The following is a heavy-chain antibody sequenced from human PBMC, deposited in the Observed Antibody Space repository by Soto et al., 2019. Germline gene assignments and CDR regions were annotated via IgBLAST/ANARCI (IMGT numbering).Heavy chain of an antibody. D-gene: IGHD4-17*01. V-gene: IGHV4-59*08. J-gene: IGHJ4*02. CDR2: IYYSGST. Sequence: QVQLQESGPGLVKPSETLSLTCTVSGGSISSYYWSWIRQPPGKGLEWIGYIYYSGSTNYNPSLKGRVTISVDTSKNPVSLKRSSVTAADTAGYYCASGLREPMTSGTTFDYWGQGTLVTVSS. CDR1: GGSISSYY. CDR3: ASGLREPMTSGTTFDY.